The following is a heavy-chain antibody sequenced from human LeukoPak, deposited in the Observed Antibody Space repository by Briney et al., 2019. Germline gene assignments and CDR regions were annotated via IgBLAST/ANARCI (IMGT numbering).Heavy chain of an antibody. CDR1: GFTFSSYG. J-gene: IGHJ4*02. D-gene: IGHD5-24*01. V-gene: IGHV3-33*01. CDR3: ARGEWLQPFDY. CDR2: IWYDGSNK. Sequence: GRSLRLSCAASGFTFSSYGMHWVRQAPGKGLEWVAVIWYDGSNKYYADSVKGRFTISRDNSKNTLYLQMNSLRAEDTAVYYCARGEWLQPFDYWGQGTLVTVSS.